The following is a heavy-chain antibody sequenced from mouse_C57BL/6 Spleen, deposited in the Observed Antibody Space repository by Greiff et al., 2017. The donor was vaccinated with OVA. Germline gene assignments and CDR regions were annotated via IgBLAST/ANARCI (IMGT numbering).Heavy chain of an antibody. V-gene: IGHV1-26*01. CDR1: GYTFTDYY. Sequence: EVQLQQSGPELVKPGASVKISCKASGYTFTDYYMNWVKQSHGKSLEWIGDINPNNGGTSYNQKFKGKATLTVDKSSSTAYMELRSLTSEDSAVYYCAPRRGSSFDYWGQGTTLTVSS. D-gene: IGHD1-1*01. J-gene: IGHJ2*01. CDR2: INPNNGGT. CDR3: APRRGSSFDY.